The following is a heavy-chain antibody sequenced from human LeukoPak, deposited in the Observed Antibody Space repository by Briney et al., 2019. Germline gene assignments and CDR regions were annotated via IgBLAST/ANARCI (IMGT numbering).Heavy chain of an antibody. CDR3: ARDNGGSVYDY. D-gene: IGHD4-23*01. J-gene: IGHJ4*02. CDR2: TSSSRSYI. V-gene: IGHV3-21*01. Sequence: PGGSLRLSCAAPGFTFSNYGMHWVRQAPGKGLEWVSSTSSSRSYIYYADSVKGRFTISRDNAKNSLYLQMNSLRAEDTAVYYCARDNGGSVYDYWGQGTLVTVSS. CDR1: GFTFSNYG.